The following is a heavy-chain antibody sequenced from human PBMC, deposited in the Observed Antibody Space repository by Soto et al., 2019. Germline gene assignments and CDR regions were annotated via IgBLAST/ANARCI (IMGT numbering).Heavy chain of an antibody. CDR3: ARLIGNSWLDS. J-gene: IGHJ5*01. V-gene: IGHV6-1*01. CDR2: TYYRSKWYN. CDR1: GDSVSTNSAT. Sequence: SQTLSLTCAISGDSVSTNSATWDWIRQSPSRGLEWLGRTYYRSKWYNDYAVSVKGRITINPDTSNNQLSLQLNTVTPDNTAEYYWARLIGNSWLDSGGRGTLVTVSS. D-gene: IGHD2-8*01.